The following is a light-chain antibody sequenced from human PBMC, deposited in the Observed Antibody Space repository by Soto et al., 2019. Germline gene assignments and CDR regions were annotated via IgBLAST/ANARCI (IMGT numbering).Light chain of an antibody. J-gene: IGKJ5*01. CDR1: QSISSY. Sequence: IQMTQSPSSLSASVGDRVTITCRASQSISSYLNWYQQKPGKAPKLLIYAASSLQSGVPSRFSGSGSGTDFTLTISSLQPEDFATYYCQQSYSTPTFGQGTRLELK. CDR2: AAS. CDR3: QQSYSTPT. V-gene: IGKV1-39*01.